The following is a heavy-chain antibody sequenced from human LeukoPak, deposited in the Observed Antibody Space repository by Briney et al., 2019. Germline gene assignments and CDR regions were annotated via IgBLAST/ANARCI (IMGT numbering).Heavy chain of an antibody. D-gene: IGHD4-17*01. CDR2: ISYDGSNK. V-gene: IGHV3-30-3*01. Sequence: PGGSLRLSCAASGFTFSSYAMHWVRQAPGKGLEWVAVISYDGSNKYYADSVKGRFTISRDNSKNTLYLQMNSLRAEDTAVYYCARPSQTYGDYLVGDYWGQGTLVTVSS. CDR3: ARPSQTYGDYLVGDY. J-gene: IGHJ4*02. CDR1: GFTFSSYA.